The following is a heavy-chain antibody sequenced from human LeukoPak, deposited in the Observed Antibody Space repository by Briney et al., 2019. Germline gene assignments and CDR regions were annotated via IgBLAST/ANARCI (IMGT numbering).Heavy chain of an antibody. D-gene: IGHD1-26*01. CDR1: GFTFSSYS. Sequence: GGSLRLSCAASGFTFSSYSMNWVRQAPGKGLEWVSSITSRSSYIYYADSVKGRFTISRDNAKNSLDLQMNSLRAEDTAVYYCARDTGTYYISAFDIWGQGTMVTVSS. J-gene: IGHJ3*02. CDR3: ARDTGTYYISAFDI. CDR2: ITSRSSYI. V-gene: IGHV3-21*01.